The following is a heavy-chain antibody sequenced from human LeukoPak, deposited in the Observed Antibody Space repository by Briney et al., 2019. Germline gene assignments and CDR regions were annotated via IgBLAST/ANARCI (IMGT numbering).Heavy chain of an antibody. CDR3: ARGGYFDWLPLY. CDR1: GGSISSGGYS. V-gene: IGHV4-30-2*01. D-gene: IGHD3-9*01. J-gene: IGHJ4*02. Sequence: KPSQTLSLTCAVSGGSISSGGYSWSWIRQPPGKGLEWIGYIYHSGSTYYNPSLKSRVTISVDRSKNQFSLKLSSVTAADTAVYYCARGGYFDWLPLYWGQGTLVTVSS. CDR2: IYHSGST.